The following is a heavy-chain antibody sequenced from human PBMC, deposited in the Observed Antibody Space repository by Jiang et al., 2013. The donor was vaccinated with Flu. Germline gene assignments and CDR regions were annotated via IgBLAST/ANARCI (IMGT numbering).Heavy chain of an antibody. D-gene: IGHD2-15*01. Sequence: SGPGLVKPSETLSLTCTVSGGSISSSSYYWGWIRQPPGKGLEWIGSIYYSGSTYYNPSLKSRVTISVDTSKNQFSLKLSSVTAADTAVYYCARTFLVGCSGGSCYSPYFDYWGQGTLVTVSS. V-gene: IGHV4-39*01. J-gene: IGHJ4*02. CDR2: IYYSGST. CDR3: ARTFLVGCSGGSCYSPYFDY. CDR1: GGSISSSSYY.